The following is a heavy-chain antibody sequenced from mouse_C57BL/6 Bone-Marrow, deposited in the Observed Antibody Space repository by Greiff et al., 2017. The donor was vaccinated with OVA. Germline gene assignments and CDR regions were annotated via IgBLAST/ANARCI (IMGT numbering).Heavy chain of an antibody. CDR3: TRDGPPYYGSSYDLDY. CDR2: ISSGGDYI. Sequence: EVKLVESGEGLVKPGGSLKLSCAASGFTFSSYAMSWVRQTPEKRLEWVAYISSGGDYIYYADTVKGRFTISRDNARNTLYLQMSSLKSEDTAMYYCTRDGPPYYGSSYDLDYWGQGTTLTVSS. CDR1: GFTFSSYA. D-gene: IGHD1-1*01. J-gene: IGHJ2*01. V-gene: IGHV5-9-1*02.